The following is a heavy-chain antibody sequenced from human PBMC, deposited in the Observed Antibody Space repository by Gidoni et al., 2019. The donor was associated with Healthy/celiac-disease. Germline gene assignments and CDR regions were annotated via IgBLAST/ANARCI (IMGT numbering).Heavy chain of an antibody. J-gene: IGHJ4*02. CDR1: GGSIRSYY. CDR3: ARVGWEIDY. D-gene: IGHD1-26*01. V-gene: IGHV4-59*01. CDR2: IYYSGST. Sequence: QVQLQESGPGLVKPSETLALTCTVSGGSIRSYYWSWIRQPPGTGLEWIGYIYYSGSTNYNPSLKSRVTISVYTSKNQFSLKLSSVTAADTAVYYCARVGWEIDYWGQGTLVTVSS.